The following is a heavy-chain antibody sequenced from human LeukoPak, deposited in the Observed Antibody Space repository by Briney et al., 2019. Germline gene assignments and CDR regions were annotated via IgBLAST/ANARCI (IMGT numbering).Heavy chain of an antibody. D-gene: IGHD1-1*01. CDR1: GGSFSGYY. Sequence: PSETLSLTCAVYGGSFSGYYWSWIRQPPGKGLEWIGEINHSGSTNYNPSLKSRVTISVDTSKNQLSLKLSSVTAADTAVYYCARGQLTAGMDVWGQGTTVTVSS. CDR2: INHSGST. V-gene: IGHV4-34*01. J-gene: IGHJ6*02. CDR3: ARGQLTAGMDV.